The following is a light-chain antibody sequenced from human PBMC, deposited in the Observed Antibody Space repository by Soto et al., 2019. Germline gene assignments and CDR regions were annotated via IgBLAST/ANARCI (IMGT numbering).Light chain of an antibody. CDR1: QNIGSD. Sequence: EIMMTQSPANVSVFPGERVTLSCRASQNIGSDLAWYQHKPGQVPRLLIYGASIRATGIPARFFGSGSGTEFTLTINSLQSDDFAVYYCQQYSHWRTFGQGTKVEIK. J-gene: IGKJ1*01. V-gene: IGKV3-15*01. CDR2: GAS. CDR3: QQYSHWRT.